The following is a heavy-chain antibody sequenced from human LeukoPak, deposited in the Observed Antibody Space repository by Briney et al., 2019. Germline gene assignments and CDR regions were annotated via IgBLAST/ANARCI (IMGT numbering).Heavy chain of an antibody. J-gene: IGHJ4*02. D-gene: IGHD6-19*01. V-gene: IGHV4-38-2*01. CDR1: GYSISSGYY. CDR3: ASGSSGWYLGGPFDY. Sequence: PSETLSLTCAVSGYSISSGYYWGWIRQPPGKGLEWVGSIYHSGSTYYNPSLKSRVTISVDTSKNQFSLKLSSVTAADTAVYYCASGSSGWYLGGPFDYWGQGTLVTVSS. CDR2: IYHSGST.